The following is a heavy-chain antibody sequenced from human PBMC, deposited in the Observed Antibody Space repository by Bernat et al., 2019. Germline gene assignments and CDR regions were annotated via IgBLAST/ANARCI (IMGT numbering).Heavy chain of an antibody. Sequence: FISHAMHWVRQAPGQRLAWLGWISAGNGNTKYSQKFQGRVTITRDTSASTAYMELGSLRSEDTAVYYCARDGGSRGLDYWG. CDR3: ARDGGSRGLDY. CDR2: ISAGNGNT. D-gene: IGHD3-16*01. J-gene: IGHJ4*01. CDR1: FISHA. V-gene: IGHV1-3*01.